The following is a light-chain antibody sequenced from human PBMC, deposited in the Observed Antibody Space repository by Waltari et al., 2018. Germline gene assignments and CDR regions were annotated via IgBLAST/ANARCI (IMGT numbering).Light chain of an antibody. J-gene: IGLJ2*01. CDR1: SSAAGGSNY. CDR2: DVS. V-gene: IGLV2-11*01. CDR3: CSFAGSVV. Sequence: QSALTQPRSVSGSPGQSVTISCTGTSSAAGGSNYVSCYQQHPGQAPKLVIYDVSKRPSGVPDRFSGSKSGNTASLTISGLQDEDEADYYCCSFAGSVVFGGGTKLTVL.